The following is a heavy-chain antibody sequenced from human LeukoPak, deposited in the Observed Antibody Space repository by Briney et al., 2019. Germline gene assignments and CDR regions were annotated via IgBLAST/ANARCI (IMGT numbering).Heavy chain of an antibody. Sequence: PSETLSLTCTVSGASISSYYWSWIRQPAGKGLEWFGLIATTGSTYYNPSFQSRVTMSADPSKTLFFLRLTSVTAADTAVYYCARSPSTIGWNWGYYFDYWGQGSLVTVSS. CDR1: GASISSYY. CDR2: IATTGST. CDR3: ARSPSTIGWNWGYYFDY. D-gene: IGHD3-3*01. J-gene: IGHJ4*02. V-gene: IGHV4-4*07.